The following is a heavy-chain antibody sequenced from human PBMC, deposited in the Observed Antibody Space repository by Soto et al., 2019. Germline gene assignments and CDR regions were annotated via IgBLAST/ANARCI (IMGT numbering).Heavy chain of an antibody. V-gene: IGHV3-30*18. CDR2: ISFDGGNQ. Sequence: QVQLVESGGGVVQPGRSLRLSCAASGFDFNTYGLHWVRQAPGKGLEWVAGISFDGGNQYYADSVKGRFTISRDKSNTTLYLQMNSLGAEATPTFYSAKDSSVIAVGSGGLFVPWGQGTLVTVSS. CDR1: GFDFNTYG. J-gene: IGHJ5*02. CDR3: AKDSSVIAVGSGGLFVP. D-gene: IGHD6-19*01.